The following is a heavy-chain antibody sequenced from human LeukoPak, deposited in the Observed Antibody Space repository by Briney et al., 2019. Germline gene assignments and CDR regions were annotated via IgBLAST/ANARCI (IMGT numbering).Heavy chain of an antibody. D-gene: IGHD3-3*01. CDR2: IYHSGNT. CDR1: GGSISSGGYY. Sequence: NPSQTLSLTCTVSGGSISSGGYYWSWIRQPPGKGLEWIGYIYHSGNTYYNPSLKSRVTISVDRSKYQFSLKLSSVTAADTAVYYCARESDDFWSGYRDYWGQGTLVTVSS. J-gene: IGHJ4*02. CDR3: ARESDDFWSGYRDY. V-gene: IGHV4-30-2*01.